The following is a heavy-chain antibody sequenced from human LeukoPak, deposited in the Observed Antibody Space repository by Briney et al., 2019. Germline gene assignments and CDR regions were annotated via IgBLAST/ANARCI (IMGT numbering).Heavy chain of an antibody. CDR2: IYHSGRT. CDR1: GYSISSGYY. D-gene: IGHD3-16*02. Sequence: SETLSLTCTVSGYSISSGYYWGWIRQPPGKGLEWIGSIYHSGRTFYNPSLKSRVTISVDTSKNQFSLKLSSVTAADTAVHYCARLGIMITFGGVIVGFDYWGQGTLVTVSS. CDR3: ARLGIMITFGGVIVGFDY. V-gene: IGHV4-38-2*02. J-gene: IGHJ4*02.